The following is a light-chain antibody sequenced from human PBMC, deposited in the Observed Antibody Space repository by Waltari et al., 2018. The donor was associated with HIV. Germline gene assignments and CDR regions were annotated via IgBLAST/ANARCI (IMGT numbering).Light chain of an antibody. V-gene: IGKV2-28*01. CDR1: LSLLHTTGNNW. CDR3: MQSLQIPGT. J-gene: IGKJ4*02. Sequence: IVMTQSPLSLSVTPGEPASISCKSSLSLLHTTGNNWLQLFLQNPGQSPQLLIDLGSNRASGVPDRFSGGGSGTDFTLRISKVEAEDVGIYYCMQSLQIPGTFGGGTKLEI. CDR2: LGS.